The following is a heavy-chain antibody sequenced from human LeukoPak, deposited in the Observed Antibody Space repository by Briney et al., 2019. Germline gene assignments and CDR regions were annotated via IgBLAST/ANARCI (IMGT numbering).Heavy chain of an antibody. D-gene: IGHD4-17*01. V-gene: IGHV3-74*01. J-gene: IGHJ4*02. CDR2: ISSDGSIT. CDR3: ARDFDGPRASDY. Sequence: GGSLRLSCAASGFTFRGYWMYWVRHAPGKGLVWVSRISSDGSITNYADSVKGRFTISRDNVRNTLYLQMSSLRAEDSAVYYCARDFDGPRASDYWGQGISVTVSS. CDR1: GFTFRGYW.